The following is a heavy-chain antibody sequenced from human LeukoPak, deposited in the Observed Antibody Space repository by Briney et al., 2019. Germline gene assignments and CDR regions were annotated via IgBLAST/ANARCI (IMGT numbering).Heavy chain of an antibody. D-gene: IGHD6-13*01. CDR1: GGSISSSSYY. J-gene: IGHJ5*02. CDR2: IYYSGST. V-gene: IGHV4-39*01. CDR3: AVSAAGLFDP. Sequence: SETLSLTCTVSGGSISSSSYYWGWIRQPPGKGLEWIGSIYYSGSTYYNPSLKSRVTISVDTSKNQFSLMFNSVTAADTAVYYCAVSAAGLFDPWGQGTLVTVSS.